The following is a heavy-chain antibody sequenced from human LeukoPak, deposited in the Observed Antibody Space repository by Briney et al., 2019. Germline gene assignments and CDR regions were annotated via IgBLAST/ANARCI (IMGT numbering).Heavy chain of an antibody. D-gene: IGHD5-18*01. Sequence: IPIFGTANYAQKFQGRVTITADESTSTAYMELSSLRSEDTAVYYCARDQSGYSYGDFDYWGQGTLVTVSS. CDR2: IPIFGTA. CDR3: ARDQSGYSYGDFDY. V-gene: IGHV1-69*01. J-gene: IGHJ4*02.